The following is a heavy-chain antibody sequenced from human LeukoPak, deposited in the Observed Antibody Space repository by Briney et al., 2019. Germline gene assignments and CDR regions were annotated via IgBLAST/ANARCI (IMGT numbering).Heavy chain of an antibody. Sequence: SETLSLTSTVSLDSTTSNSWSWVRQPPGKGLEWIGEIHRSGSTNYNPSLQSRVTISIDRSKNQIALELSSVTAADTAVYYCAREIVGGFNPGAYWGQGTLVTVSS. CDR2: IHRSGST. V-gene: IGHV4-4*02. J-gene: IGHJ4*02. D-gene: IGHD1-14*01. CDR1: LDSTTSNS. CDR3: AREIVGGFNPGAY.